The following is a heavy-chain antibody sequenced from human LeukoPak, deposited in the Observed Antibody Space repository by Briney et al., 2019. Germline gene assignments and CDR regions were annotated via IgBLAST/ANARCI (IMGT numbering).Heavy chain of an antibody. CDR3: ARGVYDSSGYYLNY. CDR1: GYTFTSYD. Sequence: GASVKVSCKASGYTFTSYDINWVRQATGQGLEWMGWMNPNSGNTGYAQKSQGRVTITRNTSISTAYMELSSLRSEDTAVYYCARGVYDSSGYYLNYWGQGTLVTVSS. V-gene: IGHV1-8*03. D-gene: IGHD3-22*01. CDR2: MNPNSGNT. J-gene: IGHJ4*02.